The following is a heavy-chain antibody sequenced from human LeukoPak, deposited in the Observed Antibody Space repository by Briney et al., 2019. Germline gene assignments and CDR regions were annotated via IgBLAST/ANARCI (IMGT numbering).Heavy chain of an antibody. D-gene: IGHD2-2*01. CDR1: GGSISSSSYY. Sequence: SETLSLTCTVSGGSISSSSYYWGWIRQPPGKGLEWIGSIYYSGSTYYNPSLKSRVTISVDTSKNQFSLKLSSVTAADTAVYYCARGVVPDYYYFDYWGQGTLVTVSS. CDR3: ARGVVPDYYYFDY. J-gene: IGHJ4*02. CDR2: IYYSGST. V-gene: IGHV4-39*01.